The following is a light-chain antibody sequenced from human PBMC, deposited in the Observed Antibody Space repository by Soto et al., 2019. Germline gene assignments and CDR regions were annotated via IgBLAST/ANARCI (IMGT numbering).Light chain of an antibody. CDR3: LQAYNYPLT. V-gene: IGKV1-6*01. J-gene: IGKJ4*01. Sequence: AIQMPQSPSSLSASVGDRVTITCRASQGIRNDLGWYQQKPGKAPKLLIYAASSLQSGVPSRFSSSGSGTEFTLHISSLQAEDFATYYCLQAYNYPLTFGGGTKVEIK. CDR2: AAS. CDR1: QGIRND.